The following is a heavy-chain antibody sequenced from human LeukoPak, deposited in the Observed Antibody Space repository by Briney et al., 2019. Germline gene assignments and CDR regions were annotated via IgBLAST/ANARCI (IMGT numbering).Heavy chain of an antibody. Sequence: PGGSLRLSCVASGFTFSSYGMHWVRQAPGKGLEWVSVLYSGGNTYHADSVKGRFTISRDNSKNTLYLQMNSLRAEDTAVYYCAREGASSSFGYWGQGTLVTVSS. J-gene: IGHJ4*02. V-gene: IGHV3-53*01. CDR1: GFTFSSYG. CDR3: AREGASSSFGY. D-gene: IGHD6-13*01. CDR2: LYSGGNT.